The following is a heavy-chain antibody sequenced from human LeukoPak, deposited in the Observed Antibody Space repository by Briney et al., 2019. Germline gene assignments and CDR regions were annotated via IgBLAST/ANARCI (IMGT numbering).Heavy chain of an antibody. CDR2: ISGFGGST. CDR1: GFIFQNYA. CDR3: ARRGGSSWSSFDF. V-gene: IGHV3-23*01. J-gene: IGHJ4*02. Sequence: GGSLRPSCAASGFIFQNYAMNWVRQAPGKGLEWVSGISGFGGSTYYAASVKGRFAISRDNSGNALFLQLTNLRVEDSAVYFCARRGGSSWSSFDFWGQGTLVGVSS. D-gene: IGHD6-13*01.